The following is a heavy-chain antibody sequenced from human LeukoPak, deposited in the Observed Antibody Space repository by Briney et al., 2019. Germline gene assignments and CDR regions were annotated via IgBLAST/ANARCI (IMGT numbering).Heavy chain of an antibody. Sequence: GGSLRLSCVASGFTFSSYEMSWVRQAPGKGLEWVSVISGGGGERFYADSVKGRFTISRDNSKNALYLQMNSLRVEDTAVYYCAKGRTLVGGSTRSYDYWGQGTLVTVSS. V-gene: IGHV3-23*01. CDR2: ISGGGGER. D-gene: IGHD1-26*01. J-gene: IGHJ4*02. CDR1: GFTFSSYE. CDR3: AKGRTLVGGSTRSYDY.